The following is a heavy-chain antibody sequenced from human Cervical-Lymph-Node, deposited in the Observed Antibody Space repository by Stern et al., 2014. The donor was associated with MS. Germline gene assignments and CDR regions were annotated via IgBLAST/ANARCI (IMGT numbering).Heavy chain of an antibody. J-gene: IGHJ4*02. CDR3: ARDYGDYAFDY. CDR2: SCHGDYDT. Sequence: EVQLVQSGAEVKKPGESLKISCKGSGYSFTANWIAWVRQMPGKGLEWMGISCHGDYDTEYSPSFQGQVTIPADKSISPAFLQWSSLKASDTAMYYCARDYGDYAFDYWGQGTLVTVSS. CDR1: GYSFTANW. V-gene: IGHV5-51*01. D-gene: IGHD4-17*01.